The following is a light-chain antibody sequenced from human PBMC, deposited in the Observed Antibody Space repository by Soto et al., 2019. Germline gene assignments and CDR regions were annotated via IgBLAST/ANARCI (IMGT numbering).Light chain of an antibody. Sequence: DIQMTQSPSSLSASVGDRVTITCRASQDISNYLAWYQQKPGKVLKLLIYAASTLQSGVPSRFSGSCSGTDFTLSSSSLQPADVATYYCQKYNSAPRSFGGGTKVEIK. CDR2: AAS. V-gene: IGKV1-27*01. J-gene: IGKJ4*01. CDR1: QDISNY. CDR3: QKYNSAPRS.